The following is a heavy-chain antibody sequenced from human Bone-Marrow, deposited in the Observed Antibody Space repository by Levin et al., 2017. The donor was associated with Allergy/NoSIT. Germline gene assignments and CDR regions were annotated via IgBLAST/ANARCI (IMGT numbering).Heavy chain of an antibody. D-gene: IGHD3-10*01. V-gene: IGHV4-59*08. CDR2: IYYSGST. Sequence: PSETLSLTCTVSGGSISSYYWSWIRQPPGKGLEWIGYIYYSGSTNYNPSLKSRVTISVDTSKNQFSLKLSSVTAADTAVYYCARQTYYYGSGSYVPTYYFDYWGQGTLVTVSS. J-gene: IGHJ4*02. CDR3: ARQTYYYGSGSYVPTYYFDY. CDR1: GGSISSYY.